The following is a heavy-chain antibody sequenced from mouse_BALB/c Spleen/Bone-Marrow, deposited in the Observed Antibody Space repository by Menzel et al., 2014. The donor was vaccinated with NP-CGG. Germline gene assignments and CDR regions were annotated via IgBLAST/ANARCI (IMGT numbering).Heavy chain of an antibody. Sequence: VQLQQSGPGLVAPSRSLSITCTVSGLSLTSYGVHWVRQPPGKGLEWLGVIWAGGSTNYNSALMSRLSISKDNSKSQVFLKMNSLQTDDTAMYYCASPIYYDYPLFAYWGQGTLVTVFA. CDR1: GLSLTSYG. CDR3: ASPIYYDYPLFAY. J-gene: IGHJ3*01. CDR2: IWAGGST. D-gene: IGHD2-4*01. V-gene: IGHV2-9*02.